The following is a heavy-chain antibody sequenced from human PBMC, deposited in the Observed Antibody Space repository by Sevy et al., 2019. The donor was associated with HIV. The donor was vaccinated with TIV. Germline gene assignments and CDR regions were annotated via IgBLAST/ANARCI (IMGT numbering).Heavy chain of an antibody. CDR3: AKCRGDLNGFDNGLVA. Sequence: GGSLRLSCAASGFTFSNYAMTWVRQAPGRGLEWVSAIIGSSGNTKYADAVKGRFTISRDNSKNTLYLQMDSLRAEDTALYYCAKCRGDLNGFDNGLVAWGQGTTVTDSS. J-gene: IGHJ6*02. CDR1: GFTFSNYA. V-gene: IGHV3-23*01. D-gene: IGHD3-10*01. CDR2: IIGSSGNT.